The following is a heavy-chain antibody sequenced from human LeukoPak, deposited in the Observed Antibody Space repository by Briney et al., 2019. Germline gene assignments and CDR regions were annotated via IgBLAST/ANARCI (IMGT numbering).Heavy chain of an antibody. CDR1: GFTFNNYA. CDR3: ARRQARRLRFLEWLPLDY. J-gene: IGHJ4*02. D-gene: IGHD3-3*01. Sequence: GGSLRLSCAASGFTFNNYAMHWVRQAPGKGLEWVAVISYDGSNRYSADSVKGRFTISRDNSKNTLYLQMNSLRGEDTAVYYCARRQARRLRFLEWLPLDYWGQGTLVTVSS. V-gene: IGHV3-30*04. CDR2: ISYDGSNR.